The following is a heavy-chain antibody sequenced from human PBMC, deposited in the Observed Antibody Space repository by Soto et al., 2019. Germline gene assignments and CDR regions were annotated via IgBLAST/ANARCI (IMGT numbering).Heavy chain of an antibody. Sequence: PGGSLRLSCVASGFTLSNYNMNWVRLAPGKGLEWVPHISGSSVYIHYADSVKGRFTISRDNAKNSVYLQMDSLRAEDTAVYYCAREGALKPFSSWGQGALVTVSS. CDR2: ISGSSVYI. V-gene: IGHV3-21*01. J-gene: IGHJ5*02. CDR1: GFTLSNYN. CDR3: AREGALKPFSS.